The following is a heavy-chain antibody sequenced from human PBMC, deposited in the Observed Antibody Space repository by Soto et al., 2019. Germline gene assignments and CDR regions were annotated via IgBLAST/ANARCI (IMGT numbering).Heavy chain of an antibody. D-gene: IGHD3-3*01. J-gene: IGHJ6*02. CDR2: ISYDGSNK. Sequence: GGSLRLSCAASGFTFSSYAMHWVRQAPGKWLEWVAVISYDGSNKYYADSVKGRFTISRDNSKNTLYLQMNSLRAEDTAVYYCARALTSYDFWSGYPPYYYGMDVWGQGXTVTVYS. CDR1: GFTFSSYA. CDR3: ARALTSYDFWSGYPPYYYGMDV. V-gene: IGHV3-30-3*01.